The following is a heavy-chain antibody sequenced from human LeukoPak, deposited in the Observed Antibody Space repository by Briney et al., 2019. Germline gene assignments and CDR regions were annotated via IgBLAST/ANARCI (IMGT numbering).Heavy chain of an antibody. D-gene: IGHD5-12*01. V-gene: IGHV1-69*13. CDR3: ATATIGAGNWFDP. J-gene: IGHJ5*02. CDR1: GGTFSSYA. CDR2: IIPIFGTA. Sequence: SVKVSCKASGGTFSSYAISWVRQAPGQGLEWMGGIIPIFGTANYAQKFQGRVTITADESTSTAYMGLSSLRSEDTAVYYCATATIGAGNWFDPWGQGTLVTVSS.